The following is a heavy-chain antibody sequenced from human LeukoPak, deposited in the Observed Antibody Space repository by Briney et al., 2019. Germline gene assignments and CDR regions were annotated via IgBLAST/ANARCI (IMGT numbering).Heavy chain of an antibody. J-gene: IGHJ6*03. V-gene: IGHV1-69*13. CDR2: IIPIFGTA. CDR3: ARVAVGIDYYDSSGYRETRDYYYYMDV. CDR1: GYTFTSYG. Sequence: GASVKVSCKASGYTFTSYGISWVRQAPGQGLEWMGGIIPIFGTANYAQKFQGRVTITADESTSTAYMELSSLRSEDTAVYYCARVAVGIDYYDSSGYRETRDYYYYMDVWGKGTTVTISS. D-gene: IGHD3-22*01.